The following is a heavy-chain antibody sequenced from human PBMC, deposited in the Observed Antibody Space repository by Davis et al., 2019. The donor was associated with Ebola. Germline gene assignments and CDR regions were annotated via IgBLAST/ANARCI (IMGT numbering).Heavy chain of an antibody. CDR1: GYTFTSYA. V-gene: IGHV1-3*01. Sequence: AASVKVSCKASGYTFTSYAMHWVRQAPGQRLEWMGWINAGNGNTKYSQKFQGRVAMTRDTSTSTVYMELSSLRSEDTAVYYCAALGARLLGYWGQGTLVTVSS. J-gene: IGHJ4*02. CDR3: AALGARLLGY. D-gene: IGHD6-6*01. CDR2: INAGNGNT.